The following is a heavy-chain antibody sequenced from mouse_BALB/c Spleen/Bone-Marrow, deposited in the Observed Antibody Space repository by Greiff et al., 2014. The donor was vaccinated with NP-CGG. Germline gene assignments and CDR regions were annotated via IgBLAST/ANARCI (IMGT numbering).Heavy chain of an antibody. D-gene: IGHD2-10*02. CDR3: NEGYGNYGY. CDR1: GFNIKDYY. CDR2: IDPENGDT. Sequence: VQLKDSGAELVRSGASVKLSCTASGFNIKDYYMHWVKQRPEQGLEWIGWIDPENGDTEYAPKFQGKATMTADTSSNTAYLQLSSLTSGDTAVYYCNEGYGNYGYWGQGTTLTVSS. V-gene: IGHV14-4*02. J-gene: IGHJ2*01.